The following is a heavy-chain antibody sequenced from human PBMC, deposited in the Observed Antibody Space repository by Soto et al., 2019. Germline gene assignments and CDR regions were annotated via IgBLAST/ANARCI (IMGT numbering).Heavy chain of an antibody. CDR2: FDPEDGET. Sequence: ASVKVSCKVSGYTLTELSMHWVRQAPGKGLGWMGGFDPEDGETIYAQKFQGRVTMTEDTSTDTAYMELSSLRSEDTAVYYCATNSLIVVVNPYYFDYWGQGTLVTSPQ. CDR1: GYTLTELS. CDR3: ATNSLIVVVNPYYFDY. J-gene: IGHJ4*02. D-gene: IGHD3-22*01. V-gene: IGHV1-24*01.